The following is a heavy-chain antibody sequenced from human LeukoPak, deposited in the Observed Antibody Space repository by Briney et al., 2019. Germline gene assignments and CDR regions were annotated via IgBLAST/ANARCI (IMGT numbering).Heavy chain of an antibody. D-gene: IGHD3-3*01. Sequence: ASVKVSCKASGYTFTSYGISWVRQAPGQGLEWMGWISAYNGNTNYAQKLQGRVTMTTDTSTSTAYKGLRSLRSDDTAVYYCAKDTYYDFWSGYDYWGQGTLVTVSS. CDR2: ISAYNGNT. V-gene: IGHV1-18*01. J-gene: IGHJ4*02. CDR3: AKDTYYDFWSGYDY. CDR1: GYTFTSYG.